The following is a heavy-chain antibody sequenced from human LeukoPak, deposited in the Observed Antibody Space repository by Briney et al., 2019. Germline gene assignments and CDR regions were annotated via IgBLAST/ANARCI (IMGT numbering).Heavy chain of an antibody. J-gene: IGHJ6*02. CDR3: ARVPYCSGGRCNYYYYYGMDV. CDR2: INHSGST. V-gene: IGHV4-34*01. Sequence: SETLSLTCAVYGGTLSGYYWSWIRPPPGKGLEWIGEINHSGSTNYNPSLKSRVTISVDTSKNQFSLNLSSVTAADTAVYYCARVPYCSGGRCNYYYYYGMDVWGQGTTVTVSS. D-gene: IGHD2-15*01. CDR1: GGTLSGYY.